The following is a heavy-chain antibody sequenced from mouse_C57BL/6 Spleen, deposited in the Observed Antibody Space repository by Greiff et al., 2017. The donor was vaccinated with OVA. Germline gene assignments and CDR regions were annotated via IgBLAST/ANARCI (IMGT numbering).Heavy chain of an antibody. D-gene: IGHD1-1*01. CDR3: ARSRYYYGSLD. V-gene: IGHV1-69*01. J-gene: IGHJ2*01. CDR1: GYTFTSYW. CDR2: IDPSDSYT. Sequence: QVQLQQPGAELVMPGASVKLSCKASGYTFTSYWMHWVKQRPGQGLEWIGEIDPSDSYTTYNQKFKGKSTLTIDKSSSTAYMQLSSLTSEDSAVYYCARSRYYYGSLDWGQGTTLTVSS.